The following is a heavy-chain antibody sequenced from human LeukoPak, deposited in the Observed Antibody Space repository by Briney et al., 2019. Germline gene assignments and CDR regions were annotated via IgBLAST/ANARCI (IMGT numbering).Heavy chain of an antibody. Sequence: SETLSLTCAVYGGSFSGYYWSWIRQPPGKGLEWIGRIYTSGSTNYNPSLKSRVTMSVDTSKNQFSLKLSSVTAADTAVYYCARAARSSSGDFDYWGQGTLVTVSS. CDR1: GGSFSGYY. J-gene: IGHJ4*02. CDR2: IYTSGST. CDR3: ARAARSSSGDFDY. V-gene: IGHV4-59*10. D-gene: IGHD6-6*01.